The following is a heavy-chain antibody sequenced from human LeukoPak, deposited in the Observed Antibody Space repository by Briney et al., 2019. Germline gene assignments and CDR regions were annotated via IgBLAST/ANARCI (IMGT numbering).Heavy chain of an antibody. D-gene: IGHD1-26*01. CDR3: ARSRWELGGRFDP. J-gene: IGHJ5*02. V-gene: IGHV1-2*02. CDR2: INPNSGGT. Sequence: ASAKVSCKASGYTFTGYYMHWVRQAPGQGLEWMGWINPNSGGTNYAQKFQGRVTMTRDTSISTAYMELSRLRSDDTAVYYCARSRWELGGRFDPWGQGTLVTVSS. CDR1: GYTFTGYY.